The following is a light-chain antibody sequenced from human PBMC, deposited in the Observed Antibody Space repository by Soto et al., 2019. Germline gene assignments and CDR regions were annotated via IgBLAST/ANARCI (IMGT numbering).Light chain of an antibody. Sequence: DVVMTQSPLSLPVTLGQSASISCRSSQSPVYSDGNTYLHWFQQRPGQSPRRLIYKVSNRDSGVPDRFSGSGSGTDFTLNISRVEAEDVGVYYCMQGTRWPWTFGQGTKVEIK. V-gene: IGKV2-30*01. CDR1: QSPVYSDGNTY. J-gene: IGKJ1*01. CDR2: KVS. CDR3: MQGTRWPWT.